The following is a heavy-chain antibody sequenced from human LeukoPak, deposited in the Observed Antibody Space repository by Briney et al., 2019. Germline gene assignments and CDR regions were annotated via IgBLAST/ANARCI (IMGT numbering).Heavy chain of an antibody. CDR2: IYFTGST. V-gene: IGHV4-59*01. J-gene: IGHJ4*02. CDR3: ARSLYSSSWYEY. Sequence: SETLSLTCTVSGGSISTYYWKWIRQPPGKALEWIGYIYFTGSTNYNPSLKSRVTISVDTSKNQFSLKLRSVTAADTAVYYCARSLYSSSWYEYWGQGTLVTVFS. CDR1: GGSISTYY. D-gene: IGHD6-13*01.